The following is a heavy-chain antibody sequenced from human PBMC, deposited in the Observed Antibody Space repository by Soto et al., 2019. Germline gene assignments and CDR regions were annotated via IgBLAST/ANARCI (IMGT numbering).Heavy chain of an antibody. CDR2: ISYDGSNK. CDR1: GFTFSSYG. Sequence: GGSLRLSCAASGFTFSSYGMHWVRQAPGKGLEWVAVISYDGSNKYYADSVKGRFTISRDNSKNTLYLQMNSLRPEDTAVYYCAKVGHGSGKGFDYWGQGTPVTV. J-gene: IGHJ4*02. D-gene: IGHD3-10*01. V-gene: IGHV3-30*18. CDR3: AKVGHGSGKGFDY.